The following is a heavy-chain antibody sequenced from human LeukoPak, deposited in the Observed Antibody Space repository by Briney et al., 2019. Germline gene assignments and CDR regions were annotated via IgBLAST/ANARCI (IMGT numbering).Heavy chain of an antibody. V-gene: IGHV3-33*01. Sequence: GGSLRLSCAASGFTFSSYGMHWVRQAPGEGLEWVAVIWYDGSKNYYADSVKGRFTNSRDNSKNTLYLQMNSLRAEDTAVYYCARGEGDYYDSSGSPWYFDYWGQGTLVTVSS. J-gene: IGHJ4*02. CDR3: ARGEGDYYDSSGSPWYFDY. D-gene: IGHD3-22*01. CDR2: IWYDGSKN. CDR1: GFTFSSYG.